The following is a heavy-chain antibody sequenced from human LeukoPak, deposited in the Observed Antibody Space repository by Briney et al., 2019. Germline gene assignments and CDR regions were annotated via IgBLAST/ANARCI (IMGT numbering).Heavy chain of an antibody. CDR3: ARQTGSGLFILP. D-gene: IGHD3/OR15-3a*01. V-gene: IGHV4-39*01. CDR1: GVSISSSNSY. CDR2: IYYSGNT. Sequence: SETLSLTCTVSGVSISSSNSYWGWIRQPPGKGLEWIGSIYYSGNTYYNASLKSQVPISIDTSKNQFSLRLTSVTAADTAVYYCARQTGSGLFILPGGQGTLVTASS. J-gene: IGHJ4*02.